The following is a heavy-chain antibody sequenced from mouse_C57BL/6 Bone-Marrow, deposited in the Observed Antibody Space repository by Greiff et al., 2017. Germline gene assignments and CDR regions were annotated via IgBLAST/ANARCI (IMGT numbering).Heavy chain of an antibody. CDR1: GYTFTSYW. Sequence: QVQLQQPGAELVKPGASVKMSCKASGYTFTSYWITWVKQRPGQGLEWIGDIYPGSGSTNYNEKFKSKATLSVDTSSSTAYMQLSSLTSEDSAVYYCARDYGNYSAWFAYWGQGTLVTVSA. CDR3: ARDYGNYSAWFAY. J-gene: IGHJ3*01. V-gene: IGHV1-55*01. CDR2: IYPGSGST. D-gene: IGHD2-1*01.